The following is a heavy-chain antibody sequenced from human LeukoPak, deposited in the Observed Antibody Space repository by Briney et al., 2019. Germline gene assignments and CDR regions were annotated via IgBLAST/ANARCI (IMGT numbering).Heavy chain of an antibody. D-gene: IGHD4-17*01. CDR2: IKQDGSEK. CDR1: GFTFSDYS. V-gene: IGHV3-7*01. J-gene: IGHJ2*01. Sequence: GGSLRLSCAASGFTFSDYSVNWVRQAPGKGPEWVANIKQDGSEKYYVDSVKGRFTISRDNAETSLHLQMNSLRAEDTAVYYCARGGNHGDYWYFDLWGRGTLVTVSS. CDR3: ARGGNHGDYWYFDL.